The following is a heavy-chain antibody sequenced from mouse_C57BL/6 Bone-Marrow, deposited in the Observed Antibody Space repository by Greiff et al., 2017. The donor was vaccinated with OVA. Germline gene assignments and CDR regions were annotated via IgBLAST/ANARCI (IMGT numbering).Heavy chain of an antibody. D-gene: IGHD2-1*01. CDR2: ISDGGSYT. CDR1: GFTFSSYA. CDR3: AREGCNCVQYYSMDY. Sequence: EVKLVESGGGLVKPGGSLKLSCAASGFTFSSYAMSWVRQTPEKRLEWVATISDGGSYTYYPDNVKGRFTISRDNAKNNLYLQMSHLKSEDTAMXYCAREGCNCVQYYSMDYWGQGTSVTVSS. V-gene: IGHV5-4*01. J-gene: IGHJ4*01.